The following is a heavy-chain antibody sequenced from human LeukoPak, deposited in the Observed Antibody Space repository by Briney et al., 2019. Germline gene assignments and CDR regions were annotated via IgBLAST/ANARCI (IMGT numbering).Heavy chain of an antibody. Sequence: PSETLSLTCAVYGGSFSGYYWSWIRQPPGKGLEWIGEINHSGSTNYNPSLKSRVTISVDTSKNQFSLKLSSVTAADTAVYYCTSDSSGYYLDYWGQGALVTVSS. D-gene: IGHD3-22*01. J-gene: IGHJ4*02. CDR1: GGSFSGYY. V-gene: IGHV4-34*01. CDR2: INHSGST. CDR3: TSDSSGYYLDY.